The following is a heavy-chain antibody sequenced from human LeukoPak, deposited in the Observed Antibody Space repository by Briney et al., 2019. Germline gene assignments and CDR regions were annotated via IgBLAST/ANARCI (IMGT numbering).Heavy chain of an antibody. CDR2: IYPSDGST. Sequence: GASMKVSCKASGYTFTSYYMHWVRQAPGQGLEWMGIIYPSDGSTTYAQDFQGRVTMTRDTSTSTVYMELSSLRSEDTAVYYCARAGIVVVTAINHAFDIWGQGTMVTVSS. J-gene: IGHJ3*02. CDR1: GYTFTSYY. V-gene: IGHV1-46*01. CDR3: ARAGIVVVTAINHAFDI. D-gene: IGHD2-21*02.